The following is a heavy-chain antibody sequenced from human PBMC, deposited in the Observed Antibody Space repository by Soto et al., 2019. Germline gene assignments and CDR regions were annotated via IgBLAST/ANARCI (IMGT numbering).Heavy chain of an antibody. CDR3: TRDQPITP. D-gene: IGHD3-10*01. J-gene: IGHJ3*01. V-gene: IGHV3-49*04. CDR2: IRSKASGGTS. Sequence: GGSLRLSCTAAGFTCGDYAMSWVRQAPGKGLEWGGYIRSKASGGTSEYAASVKGRFTFSRDDAKSIADLQMNSLKLEDTAIYYCTRDQPITPWGPGTMVTVSS. CDR1: GFTCGDYA.